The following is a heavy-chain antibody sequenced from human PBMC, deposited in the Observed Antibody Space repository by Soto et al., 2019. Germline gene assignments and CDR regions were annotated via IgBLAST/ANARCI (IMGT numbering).Heavy chain of an antibody. Sequence: QGQLVQSGAEVKKPGASVKVSCKASGYTFTSFGISWVRQAPGQGLEWMGWNSAYNGNTNYAQKVQGRVTMTTDTTTSTAYMELRSLRSDDTAVYYCARDSGNLGNWAYFFDYWGQGTLVTVSS. J-gene: IGHJ4*02. V-gene: IGHV1-18*01. D-gene: IGHD7-27*01. CDR2: NSAYNGNT. CDR1: GYTFTSFG. CDR3: ARDSGNLGNWAYFFDY.